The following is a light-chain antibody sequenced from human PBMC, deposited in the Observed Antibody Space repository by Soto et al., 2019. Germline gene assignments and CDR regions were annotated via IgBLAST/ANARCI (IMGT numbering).Light chain of an antibody. V-gene: IGLV2-14*01. CDR2: AVS. Sequence: QSALTQPASVSGSPGQSITISCTGTSSDVGGYNYVSWYQQHPGKAPKLMIYAVSNRPSGVSNRFSGSKSGNTASLTISGLQAEDEADHYCSSYTSSSTLGVFGGGTKLTVL. J-gene: IGLJ2*01. CDR1: SSDVGGYNY. CDR3: SSYTSSSTLGV.